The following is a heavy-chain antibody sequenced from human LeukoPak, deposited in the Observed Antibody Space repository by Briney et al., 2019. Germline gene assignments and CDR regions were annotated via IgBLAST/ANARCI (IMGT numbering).Heavy chain of an antibody. Sequence: PSETLSLTCTVSGGSISSGSYSWTWIRQPAGKGLEYIGRIYTSGRNNYNPSLKSRVTISVDTSKNQFSLKLSSMTAADTAVYYCARGAYYDILTGYYSQEYYYYMDVWGKGTTVTISS. D-gene: IGHD3-9*01. CDR2: IYTSGRN. CDR1: GGSISSGSYS. CDR3: ARGAYYDILTGYYSQEYYYYMDV. V-gene: IGHV4-61*02. J-gene: IGHJ6*03.